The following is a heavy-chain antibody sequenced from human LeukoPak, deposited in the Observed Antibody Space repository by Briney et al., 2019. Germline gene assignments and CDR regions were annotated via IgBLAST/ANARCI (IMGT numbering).Heavy chain of an antibody. Sequence: GGSLRLSCAASGFTFSSYGMNWVRHAPGKGPVWVSLISNDESTIIYADSVKGRFTISRDNAKNSLYLQMNSLRAEDTAVYYCAELGITMIGGVWGKGTTVTISS. V-gene: IGHV3-74*01. CDR2: ISNDESTI. D-gene: IGHD3-10*02. CDR1: GFTFSSYG. J-gene: IGHJ6*04. CDR3: AELGITMIGGV.